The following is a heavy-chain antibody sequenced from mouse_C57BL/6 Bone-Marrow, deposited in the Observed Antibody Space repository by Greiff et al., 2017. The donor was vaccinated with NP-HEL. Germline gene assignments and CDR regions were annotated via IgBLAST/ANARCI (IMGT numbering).Heavy chain of an antibody. V-gene: IGHV1-55*01. Sequence: QVQLQQPGAELVKPGASVKMSCKASGYTFTSYWITWVKQRPGQGLEWIGDIYPGSGSTNYNEKFKSKATLTVDTSSSTAYMQLSSLTYEDSAVYYCARSGLYGNYVGYFDVWGTGTTVTVSS. J-gene: IGHJ1*03. D-gene: IGHD2-1*01. CDR1: GYTFTSYW. CDR3: ARSGLYGNYVGYFDV. CDR2: IYPGSGST.